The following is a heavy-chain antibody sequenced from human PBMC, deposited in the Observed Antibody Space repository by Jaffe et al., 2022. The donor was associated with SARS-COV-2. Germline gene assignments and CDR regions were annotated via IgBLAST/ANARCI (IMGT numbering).Heavy chain of an antibody. D-gene: IGHD1-26*01. V-gene: IGHV1-3*01. CDR3: ARAKESGSYWGGFGY. CDR2: INAGNGNT. CDR1: GYTFTSYA. Sequence: QVQLVQSGAEVKKPGASVKVSCKASGYTFTSYAMHWVRQAPGQRLEWMGWINAGNGNTKYSQKFQGRVTITRDTSASTAYMELSSLRSEDTAVYYCARAKESGSYWGGFGYWGQGTLVTVSS. J-gene: IGHJ4*02.